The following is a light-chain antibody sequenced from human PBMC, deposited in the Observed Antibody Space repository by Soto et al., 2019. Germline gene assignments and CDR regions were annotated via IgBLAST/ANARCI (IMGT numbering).Light chain of an antibody. J-gene: IGKJ1*01. CDR3: QQYGSSPKT. CDR1: QSVSSN. Sequence: EIVMTQSPATLSVSLGERATLTCRASQSVSSNLAWYQQKPGQAPRLLIYGASTRATGIPDRFSGSGSGTEFTLTISRRAREDFALYYCQQYGSSPKTFGQGTKVDIK. CDR2: GAS. V-gene: IGKV3-15*01.